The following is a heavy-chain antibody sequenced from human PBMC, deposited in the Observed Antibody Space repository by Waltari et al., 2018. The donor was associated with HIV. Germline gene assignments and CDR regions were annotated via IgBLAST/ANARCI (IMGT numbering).Heavy chain of an antibody. CDR2: FRCGVGGE. V-gene: IGHV3-9*01. CDR3: AKDAYTSYVYNDLYV. CDR1: GFNFEDYG. J-gene: IGHJ6*02. D-gene: IGHD3-10*01. Sequence: EVQLVESGGALVQPGRSLRLSCAASGFNFEDYGMQWVRQRHGKGVGAVSGFRCGVGGEDYAESLEGQVSIPQDNARNSLCLKINKLRADDTALYYCAKDAYTSYVYNDLYVWSQGTTVTVSS.